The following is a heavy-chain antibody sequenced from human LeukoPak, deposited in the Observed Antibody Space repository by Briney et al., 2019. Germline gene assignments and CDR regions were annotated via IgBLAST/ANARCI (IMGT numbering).Heavy chain of an antibody. CDR3: ARDLEGWFDP. CDR2: IYHSGST. J-gene: IGHJ5*02. CDR1: GGSISSGGYY. V-gene: IGHV4-30-2*01. Sequence: PSETLSLTCTVSGGSISSGGYYWSWIRQPPGKGLEWIGYIYHSGSTYYNPSLKSRVTISVDRSKNQFSLKLSSVTAADTAVYYCARDLEGWFDPWGQGTLVTVPS.